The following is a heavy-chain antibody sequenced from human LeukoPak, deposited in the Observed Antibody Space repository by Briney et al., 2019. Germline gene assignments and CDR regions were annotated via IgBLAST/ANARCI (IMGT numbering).Heavy chain of an antibody. Sequence: SETLSLTCTVSGGSISSYYWSWIRQPAGKGLEWIGRMYTSGSTNYNPSLKSRVTMSVDTSKNQFSLKLSSVTAADTAVYYCARGAYYYDSSGYFTFHIWGQGTMVTVSS. CDR3: ARGAYYYDSSGYFTFHI. J-gene: IGHJ3*02. D-gene: IGHD3-22*01. CDR1: GGSISSYY. V-gene: IGHV4-4*07. CDR2: MYTSGST.